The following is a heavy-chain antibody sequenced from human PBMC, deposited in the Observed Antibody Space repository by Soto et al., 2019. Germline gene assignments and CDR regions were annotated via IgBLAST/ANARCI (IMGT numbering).Heavy chain of an antibody. V-gene: IGHV3-23*01. Sequence: PWGCMGLSCGAAGFRFSRYAMSGVRQAPGKGLEWVSLISATGGGTYYADSVKGRFTISRDNSDNTLYLQVHSLRAEDTAVYYCAEDRRAGGNSAFYFDFWGQGAQVTVSS. J-gene: IGHJ5*01. D-gene: IGHD3-16*01. CDR3: AEDRRAGGNSAFYFDF. CDR1: GFRFSRYA. CDR2: ISATGGGT.